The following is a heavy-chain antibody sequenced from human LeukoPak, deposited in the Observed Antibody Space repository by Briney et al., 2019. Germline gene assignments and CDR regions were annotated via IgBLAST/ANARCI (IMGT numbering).Heavy chain of an antibody. CDR1: GGSISSSSYY. D-gene: IGHD3-22*01. CDR3: ARIQKTLIVVAPSAYAFDI. V-gene: IGHV4-39*01. J-gene: IGHJ3*02. CDR2: IYYSGST. Sequence: SETLSLTCTVSGGSISSSSYYWGWIRQPPGKGLEWIGRIYYSGSTYYNPSLKSRVTISVDTSKNQFSLKLSSVTAADTAVYYCARIQKTLIVVAPSAYAFDIWGQGTMVTVSS.